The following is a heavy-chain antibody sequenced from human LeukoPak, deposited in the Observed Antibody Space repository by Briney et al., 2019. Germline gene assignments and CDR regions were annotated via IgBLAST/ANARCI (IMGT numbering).Heavy chain of an antibody. D-gene: IGHD3-22*01. J-gene: IGHJ4*02. CDR2: ISAYNGNT. CDR3: AILYYYDSSGLY. Sequence: ASVKVSCKASGYTFTSYGISWVRQAPGQGLKWMGWISAYNGNTNYAQKLQGRVTMTTDTSTSIAYMELRSLRSDDTAVYYCAILYYYDSSGLYWGQGTLVTVSS. CDR1: GYTFTSYG. V-gene: IGHV1-18*01.